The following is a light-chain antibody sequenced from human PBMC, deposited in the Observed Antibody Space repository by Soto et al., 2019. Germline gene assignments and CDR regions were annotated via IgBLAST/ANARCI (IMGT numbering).Light chain of an antibody. J-gene: IGLJ2*01. Sequence: QSVLTQPASVSGSPGQSITISCTGTSSDIGTYNYVSWYQQHPGEAPKLMIYEVSNRPSGVSNRFSGSKSGNTASLTISGLQAEDEADYYCSSYTSSISVIFGGGTKLTVL. V-gene: IGLV2-14*01. CDR1: SSDIGTYNY. CDR3: SSYTSSISVI. CDR2: EVS.